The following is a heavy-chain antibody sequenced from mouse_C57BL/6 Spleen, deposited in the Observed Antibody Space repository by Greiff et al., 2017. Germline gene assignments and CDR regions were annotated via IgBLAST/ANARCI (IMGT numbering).Heavy chain of an antibody. D-gene: IGHD2-1*01. Sequence: QVQLKESGAELVKPGASVKISCKASGYAFSSYWMNWVKQRPGKGLEWIGQIYPGDGDTNYNGKFKGKATLTADKSSSTAYMQLSSLTSEDSAVYFCARNGNYVFLDYWGQGTTLTVSS. CDR3: ARNGNYVFLDY. CDR2: IYPGDGDT. V-gene: IGHV1-80*01. J-gene: IGHJ2*01. CDR1: GYAFSSYW.